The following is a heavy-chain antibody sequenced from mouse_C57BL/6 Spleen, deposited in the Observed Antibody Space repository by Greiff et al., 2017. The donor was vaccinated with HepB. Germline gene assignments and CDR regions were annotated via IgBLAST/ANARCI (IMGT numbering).Heavy chain of an antibody. V-gene: IGHV1-64*01. D-gene: IGHD2-1*01. CDR2: IHPNSGST. J-gene: IGHJ2*01. CDR1: GYTFTSYW. Sequence: VQLQQPGAELVKPGASVKLSCKASGYTFTSYWMHWVKQRPGQGLEWIGMIHPNSGSTNYNEKFKSKATLTVDKSSSTAYMQLSSLTSEDSAVYYCARERDYGKRGSFDYWGQGTTLTVSS. CDR3: ARERDYGKRGSFDY.